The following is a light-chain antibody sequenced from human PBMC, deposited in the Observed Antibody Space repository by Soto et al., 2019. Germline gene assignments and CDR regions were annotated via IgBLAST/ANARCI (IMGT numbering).Light chain of an antibody. CDR3: QQANSFPLT. CDR1: QSVGKY. J-gene: IGKJ4*01. V-gene: IGKV3-20*01. CDR2: GAS. Sequence: NVLTQSPGTLSLSPGERATLSCMASQSVGKYLAWYQQKPGQAPRLLIYGASTRATGIPDRFSGSGSGTDFTLTISRLEPEDFTTYYCQQANSFPLTFGGGTKV.